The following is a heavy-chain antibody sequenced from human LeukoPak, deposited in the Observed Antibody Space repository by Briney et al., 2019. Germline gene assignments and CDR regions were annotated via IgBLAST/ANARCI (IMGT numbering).Heavy chain of an antibody. CDR1: GGSISTYY. V-gene: IGHV4-59*01. CDR2: VHYSGDT. D-gene: IGHD6-13*01. Sequence: SETLSLTCTVSGGSISTYYWSWIRQPPGKRLEYVGYVHYSGDTNYNPSLKSRVTISLDTSKNQSFLNLNCVTAADTAGYYCAGGKTAAVGRPFDYWGQGTLVTVSS. CDR3: AGGKTAAVGRPFDY. J-gene: IGHJ4*02.